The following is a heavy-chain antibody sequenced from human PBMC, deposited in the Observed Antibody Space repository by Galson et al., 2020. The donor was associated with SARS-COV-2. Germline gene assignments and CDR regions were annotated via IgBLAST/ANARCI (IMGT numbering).Heavy chain of an antibody. CDR2: INHSGST. J-gene: IGHJ4*02. D-gene: IGHD3-9*01. CDR3: ARSFLTGYYKIPKSFDY. Sequence: SETLSLTCAVYGGSFSGYYWSWIRQPPGKGLEWIGEINHSGSTNYNPSLKSRVTISVDTSKNQFSLKLSSVTAADTAVYYCARSFLTGYYKIPKSFDYWGQGTLVTVSS. V-gene: IGHV4-34*01. CDR1: GGSFSGYY.